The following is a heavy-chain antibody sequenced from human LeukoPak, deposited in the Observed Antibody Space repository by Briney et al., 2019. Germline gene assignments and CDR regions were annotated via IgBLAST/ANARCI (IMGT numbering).Heavy chain of an antibody. V-gene: IGHV3-23*01. CDR1: GFTVSSNY. CDR3: ATRSGYDVVGDY. CDR2: ISGSGGST. Sequence: GGSLRLSCAASGFTVSSNYMSWVRQAPGKGLEWVSAISGSGGSTYYADSVKGRFTISRDNSKNTLYLQMNSLRAEDTAVYYCATRSGYDVVGDYWGQGTLVTVSS. D-gene: IGHD5-12*01. J-gene: IGHJ4*02.